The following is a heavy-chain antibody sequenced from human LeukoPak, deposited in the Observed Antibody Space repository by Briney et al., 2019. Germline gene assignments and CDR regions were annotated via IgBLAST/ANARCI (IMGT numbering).Heavy chain of an antibody. D-gene: IGHD3-10*01. Sequence: PGGSLRLSCAASGFTFRSYGMHWVRQAPGKGLEWVAFIHFDGSITYYADSVKGRFTISRDNSKNTLYLQMNSLRAEDTAVYYCAKPMVRDDAFDIWGQGTMVTVSS. CDR3: AKPMVRDDAFDI. J-gene: IGHJ3*02. CDR1: GFTFRSYG. V-gene: IGHV3-30*02. CDR2: IHFDGSIT.